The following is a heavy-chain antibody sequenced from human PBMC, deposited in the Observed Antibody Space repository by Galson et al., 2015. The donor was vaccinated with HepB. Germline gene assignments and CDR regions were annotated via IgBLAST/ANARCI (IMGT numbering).Heavy chain of an antibody. CDR1: GGSIRSNNW. D-gene: IGHD6-13*01. CDR2: VYHSGNS. J-gene: IGHJ5*01. CDR3: ARKGYSNTWFDS. V-gene: IGHV4-4*02. Sequence: TLSLTCAVSGGSIRSNNWWSWVRQPPGKGLEWIGEVYHSGNSNYNPSLESRVTISVDKSKNQFSLKLTSVTAADTAVYYCARKGYSNTWFDSWGQGTLVTVSS.